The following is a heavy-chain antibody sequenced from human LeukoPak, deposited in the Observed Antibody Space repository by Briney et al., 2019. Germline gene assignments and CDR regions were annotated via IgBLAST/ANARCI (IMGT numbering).Heavy chain of an antibody. CDR1: GFTFSSYN. J-gene: IGHJ4*02. Sequence: GGSLRLSCAASGFTFSSYNMNWVRQAPGKGLEWVSSISRSSSYIYYADSVKGRFTISRDNSKNTLYLQMNSLRAEDTAVYYCAKDGVGSYSPGAFDYWGQGTLVTVSS. CDR2: ISRSSSYI. CDR3: AKDGVGSYSPGAFDY. V-gene: IGHV3-21*01. D-gene: IGHD3-10*01.